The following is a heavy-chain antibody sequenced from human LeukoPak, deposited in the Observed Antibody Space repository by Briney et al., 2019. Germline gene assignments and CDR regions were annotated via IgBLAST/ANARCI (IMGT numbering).Heavy chain of an antibody. D-gene: IGHD3-22*01. V-gene: IGHV3-21*01. Sequence: GGSLRLSCAASGFTFSSYSMNWVRQAPGKGLEWVSSISSSSSYIYYADSVKGRFTISRDNAKNSLYLQMNSLRAEDTAVYYCARVPYYYDRSGSYYFDYWGQGTLVTVSS. CDR2: ISSSSSYI. J-gene: IGHJ4*02. CDR3: ARVPYYYDRSGSYYFDY. CDR1: GFTFSSYS.